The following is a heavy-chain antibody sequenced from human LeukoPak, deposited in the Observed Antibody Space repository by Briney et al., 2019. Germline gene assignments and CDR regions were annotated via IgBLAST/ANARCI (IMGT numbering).Heavy chain of an antibody. CDR3: ARGGGIAAAGTFAY. V-gene: IGHV4-34*01. D-gene: IGHD6-13*01. CDR2: INHSAST. CDR1: GGSFSGYY. Sequence: SETLSLTCAVYGGSFSGYYWSWIRQPPGKGLEWIGEINHSASTNYNPSLKSRVTISVDTSKNQFSLKLSSVTAADTAVCYCARGGGIAAAGTFAYWGQGTLVTVSS. J-gene: IGHJ4*02.